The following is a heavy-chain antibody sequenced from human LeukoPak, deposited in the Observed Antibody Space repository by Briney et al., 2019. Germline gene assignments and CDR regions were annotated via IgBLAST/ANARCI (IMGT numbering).Heavy chain of an antibody. J-gene: IGHJ4*02. V-gene: IGHV3-53*01. D-gene: IGHD1-1*01. CDR3: ARDVSETGLLDY. CDR1: GFTVSSNY. CDR2: IYSGGST. Sequence: GGSLRLSCAASGFTVSSNYMSWDRQAPGKGLEWVSVIYSGGSTYYADSVKGRFTISRDNSKNTLYLQMNSLRAEDTAVYYCARDVSETGLLDYWGQGTLVTVSS.